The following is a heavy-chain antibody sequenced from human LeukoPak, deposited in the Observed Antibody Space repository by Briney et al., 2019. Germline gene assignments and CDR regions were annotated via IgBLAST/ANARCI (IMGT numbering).Heavy chain of an antibody. J-gene: IGHJ6*03. Sequence: ASVKVSCYASGGTFSSYAINWVRQAPGQGLEWMGGIIPIFDTTNYAQNFQGRVTITADKSTNTAYMELSSLRSEDTAVYYCARAIRGSKIASRYYFYYMDIWGKGTTVTVSS. D-gene: IGHD3-10*01. CDR3: ARAIRGSKIASRYYFYYMDI. CDR2: IIPIFDTT. V-gene: IGHV1-69*06. CDR1: GGTFSSYA.